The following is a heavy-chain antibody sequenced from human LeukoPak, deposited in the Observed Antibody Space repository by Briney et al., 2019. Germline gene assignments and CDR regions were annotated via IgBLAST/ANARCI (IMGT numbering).Heavy chain of an antibody. CDR2: INHSGST. D-gene: IGHD3-10*01. CDR3: ATNDGSGSRNEGWFDP. Sequence: SETLSLTCAVYGGSFSGYYWSWIRQPPGKGLEWIGEINHSGSTNYNPSLKSRVTISVDTSKNQFSLKLSSVTAADTAVYYCATNDGSGSRNEGWFDPWGQGTLVTVSS. J-gene: IGHJ5*02. V-gene: IGHV4-34*01. CDR1: GGSFSGYY.